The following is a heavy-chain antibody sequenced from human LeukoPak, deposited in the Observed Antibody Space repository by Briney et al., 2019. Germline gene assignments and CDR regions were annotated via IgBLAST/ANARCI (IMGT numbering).Heavy chain of an antibody. CDR2: IYYSGST. CDR3: ARGRSGSLDY. D-gene: IGHD1-26*01. J-gene: IGHJ4*02. V-gene: IGHV4-39*01. CDR1: GGSISSSSYY. Sequence: SETLSLTCTVSGGSISSSSYYWGWIRQPPGKGLEWIGSIYYSGSTYYNPSLKSQVTISVDTSKNQFSLKLSSVTAADTAVYYCARGRSGSLDYWGQGTLVTVSS.